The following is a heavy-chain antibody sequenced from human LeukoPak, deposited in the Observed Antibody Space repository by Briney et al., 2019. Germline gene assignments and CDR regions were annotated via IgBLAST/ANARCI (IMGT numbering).Heavy chain of an antibody. CDR2: IYYSGST. D-gene: IGHD6-19*01. J-gene: IGHJ5*02. CDR3: ARARGEQWLPKGNWFDP. CDR1: GGSISGYY. Sequence: SETLSLTCTVSGGSISGYYWSWIRQPPGKGLGWIGYIYYSGSTNYNPSLKSRVTISVDTSKNQFSLKLSSVTAADTAVYYCARARGEQWLPKGNWFDPWGQGTLVTVSS. V-gene: IGHV4-59*01.